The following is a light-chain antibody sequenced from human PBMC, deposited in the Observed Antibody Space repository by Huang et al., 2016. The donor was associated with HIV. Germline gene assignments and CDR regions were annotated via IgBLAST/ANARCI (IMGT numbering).Light chain of an antibody. J-gene: IGKJ2*01. CDR2: WAS. V-gene: IGKV4-1*01. CDR3: QQYYSIPLT. CDR1: QSVLSSSNNKNY. Sequence: DIVMTQSPDSLAVSLGERATINCKSSQSVLSSSNNKNYLAWYQQKSGQPPKLLIYWASTRESGVPDRFSGSGSGTDFTLTISTLQAEDVALYYCQQYYSIPLTFGKGTK.